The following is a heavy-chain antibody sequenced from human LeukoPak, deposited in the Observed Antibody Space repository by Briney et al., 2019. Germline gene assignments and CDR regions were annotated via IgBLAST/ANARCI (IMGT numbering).Heavy chain of an antibody. Sequence: ASVKVSCKASGYTFTSYYMDWVRQAPGQGLEWMGIINPSGGSTSYAQKFQGRLTMTRDMSTSTVYMELSSLRSEDTAVYYCARVGEQGPAYYFDYWGQGTLVTVSS. V-gene: IGHV1-46*01. J-gene: IGHJ4*02. CDR2: INPSGGST. CDR3: ARVGEQGPAYYFDY. D-gene: IGHD1-26*01. CDR1: GYTFTSYY.